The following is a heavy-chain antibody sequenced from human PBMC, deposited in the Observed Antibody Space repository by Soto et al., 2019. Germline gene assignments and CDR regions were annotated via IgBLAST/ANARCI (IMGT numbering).Heavy chain of an antibody. D-gene: IGHD2-15*01. J-gene: IGHJ4*02. CDR2: FIPILGRT. V-gene: IGHV1-69*02. Sequence: ASVKVSCKASGSTFSSYIISWVRQAPGQGLEWMGRFIPILGRTNYAQNFQGRVTITADTSTSTAYMELSSLRSEDTAVYFCARTSKDVLGYCSGASCSHFDSWGQGTPVTVSS. CDR1: GSTFSSYI. CDR3: ARTSKDVLGYCSGASCSHFDS.